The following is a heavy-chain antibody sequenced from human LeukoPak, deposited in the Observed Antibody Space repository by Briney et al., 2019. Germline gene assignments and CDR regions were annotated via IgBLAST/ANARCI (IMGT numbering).Heavy chain of an antibody. CDR2: IYYSGST. CDR3: AGGYDSSGYYPNYFDY. Sequence: SETLSLTCTVSGGSISSYYWSWIRQPPGKGLEWIGYIYYSGSTNYNPSLKSRVTISVDTSKNQFSLKLSSVTAADTAVYYCAGGYDSSGYYPNYFDYWGQGTLVTVSS. CDR1: GGSISSYY. J-gene: IGHJ4*02. D-gene: IGHD3-22*01. V-gene: IGHV4-59*01.